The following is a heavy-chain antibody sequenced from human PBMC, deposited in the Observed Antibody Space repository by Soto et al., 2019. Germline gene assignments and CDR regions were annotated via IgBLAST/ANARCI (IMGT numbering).Heavy chain of an antibody. Sequence: PWGSLRLSCAASGFAFISYGMHFCRQSPVKGLEWVAVISYDGSNKYYADSVKGRFTISRDNSKNTLYLQMNSLRAEDTAVYYCAKSFVPGLSSIYGMDVWGQGTTVTVS. CDR3: AKSFVPGLSSIYGMDV. CDR2: ISYDGSNK. D-gene: IGHD2-8*01. CDR1: GFAFISYG. V-gene: IGHV3-30*18. J-gene: IGHJ6*02.